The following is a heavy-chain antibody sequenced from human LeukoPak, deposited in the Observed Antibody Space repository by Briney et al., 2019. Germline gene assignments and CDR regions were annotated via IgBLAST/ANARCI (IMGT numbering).Heavy chain of an antibody. CDR1: GFSFSVYW. V-gene: IGHV3-74*01. CDR3: VYGGSYYVA. CDR2: IKTDGSIT. Sequence: PGGSLRLSCAASGFSFSVYWMHWVRQAPGKGPVWVSRIKTDGSITDYADSVKGRFTISRDNAKNSLYLQMSCLRPEDTAVYYCVYGGSYYVAWGQGTLVTVSS. D-gene: IGHD1-26*01. J-gene: IGHJ5*02.